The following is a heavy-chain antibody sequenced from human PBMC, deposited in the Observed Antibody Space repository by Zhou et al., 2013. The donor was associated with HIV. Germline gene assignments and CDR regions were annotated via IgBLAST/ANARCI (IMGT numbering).Heavy chain of an antibody. V-gene: IGHV1-18*01. CDR1: GYTFTSYG. Sequence: QVHLVQSGDEVKKPGASVKVSCKAAGYTFTSYGLNWVRQAPGQGLEWMGWISGYNGNTNYAQSFQGRVTMTTDTSTSTAYMEVRSLRSDDTAVYYCARDLDCSGGTCYPSYYYNGMDVWGQGTTVTVSS. J-gene: IGHJ6*02. CDR3: ARDLDCSGGTCYPSYYYNGMDV. D-gene: IGHD2-15*01. CDR2: ISGYNGNT.